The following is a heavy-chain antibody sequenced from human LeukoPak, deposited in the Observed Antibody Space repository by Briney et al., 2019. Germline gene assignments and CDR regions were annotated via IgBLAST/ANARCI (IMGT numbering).Heavy chain of an antibody. J-gene: IGHJ6*03. CDR3: ARGVLEWSSDYYYYYMDV. CDR2: INPNGGST. V-gene: IGHV1-46*03. D-gene: IGHD3-3*01. CDR1: EYTFTSYY. Sequence: ASVKVSCKASEYTFTSYYMHWGRQAPGQGLEWMGIINPNGGSTSYAQKFQGRVTMTRDTSTSTVYMELSSLRSEDTAVYYCARGVLEWSSDYYYYYMDVWGKGTTVTVSS.